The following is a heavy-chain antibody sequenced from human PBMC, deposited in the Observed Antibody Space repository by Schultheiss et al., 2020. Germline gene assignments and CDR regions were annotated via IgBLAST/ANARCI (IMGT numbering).Heavy chain of an antibody. CDR1: GFTFSSYS. CDR3: ARGLLGYCSSTSCYGTAGNDY. J-gene: IGHJ4*02. CDR2: ISGSSGYI. Sequence: SCAASGFTFSSYSMNWVRQAPGKGLEWVSSISGSSGYIYYADSVKGRFTVSRDNAKNSLYLQMNTLRAEDTAVYYCARGLLGYCSSTSCYGTAGNDYWGQGTLVTVSS. V-gene: IGHV3-21*01. D-gene: IGHD2-2*01.